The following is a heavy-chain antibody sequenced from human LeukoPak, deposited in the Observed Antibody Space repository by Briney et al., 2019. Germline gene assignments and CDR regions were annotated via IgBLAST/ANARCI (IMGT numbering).Heavy chain of an antibody. V-gene: IGHV3-21*01. CDR1: EFTFSSYS. Sequence: GGSLRLSCAASEFTFSSYSINWVRQAPGKGLEWVSSISSSSSYIFYADSVKGRFTISRDNAKNSLYLQMNSLRAEDTAVYYCARQVGVDDAFDIWGQGTMVTISS. CDR3: ARQVGVDDAFDI. CDR2: ISSSSSYI. D-gene: IGHD1-26*01. J-gene: IGHJ3*02.